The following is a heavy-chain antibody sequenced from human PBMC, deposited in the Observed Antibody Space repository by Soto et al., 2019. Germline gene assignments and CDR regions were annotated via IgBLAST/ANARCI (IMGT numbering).Heavy chain of an antibody. V-gene: IGHV3-21*01. CDR3: ARGVAAAGTYFDY. CDR1: GFTFSSNS. Sequence: EVQLVESGGGLVKPGGSLRLTCAASGFTFSSNSMNWVRQAPGKGLEWVSSISSSSSYIYYAESVKGRFTISRDNAKNSLYLQMNSLRAEDTAVYYCARGVAAAGTYFDYWGQGTLVTVSS. J-gene: IGHJ4*02. D-gene: IGHD6-13*01. CDR2: ISSSSSYI.